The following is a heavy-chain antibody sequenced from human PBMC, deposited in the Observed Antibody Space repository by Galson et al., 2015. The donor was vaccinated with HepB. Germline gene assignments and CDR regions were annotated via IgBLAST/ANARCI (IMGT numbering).Heavy chain of an antibody. D-gene: IGHD6-19*01. CDR3: ARDLRGSGWYVDY. CDR2: IKQDGSEK. Sequence: SLRLSCAASGFTFSSYWMSWVRQAPGKGLEWVANIKQDGSEKYYVDSVKGRFTISRDNAKNSLYLQMNSLRAEDTAVHYCARDLRGSGWYVDYWGQGTLVTVSS. CDR1: GFTFSSYW. V-gene: IGHV3-7*01. J-gene: IGHJ4*02.